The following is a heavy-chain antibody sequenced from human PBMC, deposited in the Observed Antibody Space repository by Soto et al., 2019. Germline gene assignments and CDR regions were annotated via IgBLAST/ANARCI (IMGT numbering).Heavy chain of an antibody. V-gene: IGHV1-2*02. Sequence: ASVKVSCKASGYTFTGYYMHWVRQAPGQGLEWMGWINPNSGGTNYAQKFQGRVTMTRDTSISTAHMELSRLRSDDTAVYYCAMWAYCSSTSCYRRDYYYYGMDVWGQGTTVTVSS. CDR2: INPNSGGT. CDR3: AMWAYCSSTSCYRRDYYYYGMDV. CDR1: GYTFTGYY. J-gene: IGHJ6*02. D-gene: IGHD2-2*02.